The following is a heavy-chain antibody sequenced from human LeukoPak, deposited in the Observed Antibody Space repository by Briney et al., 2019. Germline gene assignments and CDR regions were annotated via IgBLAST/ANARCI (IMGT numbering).Heavy chain of an antibody. V-gene: IGHV3-21*01. CDR2: ISSSRSYI. CDR3: ARDRGSGWYLGY. CDR1: GFTFSSYS. J-gene: IGHJ4*02. D-gene: IGHD6-19*01. Sequence: GGSLRLSCAASGFTFSSYSMNWVRQAPGKGLEWVSSISSSRSYIYYADSVKGRFTISRDNAKNSLYLQMNSLRAEDTAVYYCARDRGSGWYLGYWGQGTLVTVSS.